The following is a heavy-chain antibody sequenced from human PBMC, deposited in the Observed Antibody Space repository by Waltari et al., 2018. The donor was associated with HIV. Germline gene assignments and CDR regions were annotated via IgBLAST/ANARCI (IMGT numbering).Heavy chain of an antibody. D-gene: IGHD6-13*01. J-gene: IGHJ3*02. CDR2: IYTSGST. CDR3: AREAAGDDAFDI. CDR1: GGSISSGSYY. V-gene: IGHV4-61*02. Sequence: QVQLQESGPGLVKPSQTLSLTCTVSGGSISSGSYYWSWIRQPAGKGLEWIGRIYTSGSTNYNPSLKSRVTISVDTSKNQFSLKLSSVTAADTAVYYCAREAAGDDAFDIWGQGTMVTVSS.